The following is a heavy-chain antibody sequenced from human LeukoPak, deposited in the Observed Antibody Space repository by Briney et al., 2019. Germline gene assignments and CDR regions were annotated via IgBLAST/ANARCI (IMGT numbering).Heavy chain of an antibody. D-gene: IGHD3-22*01. Sequence: ASVKVSCTASGGTFSSYAISWVRQAPGQGLEWMGGIFPIFGTANYAQKFQGRVMITTNESTSTAYMELSSLSSEDTAVYYCATPGVHYDPSGYYPFQHWGQGTLVTVSS. CDR2: IFPIFGTA. CDR3: ATPGVHYDPSGYYPFQH. J-gene: IGHJ1*01. CDR1: GGTFSSYA. V-gene: IGHV1-69*05.